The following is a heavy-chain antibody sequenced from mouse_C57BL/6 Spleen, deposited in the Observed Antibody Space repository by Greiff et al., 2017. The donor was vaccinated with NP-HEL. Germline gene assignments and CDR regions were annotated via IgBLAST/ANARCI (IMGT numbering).Heavy chain of an antibody. J-gene: IGHJ3*01. Sequence: VQLQQSGAELVRPGASVKLSCTASGFNIKDDYMHWVKQRPEQGLEWIGWIDPENGDTEYASKFQGKATITADTSSNTAYLQLSSLTSEDTAVYYCTRHYDEGAWFAYWGQGTLVTVSA. D-gene: IGHD2-4*01. CDR2: IDPENGDT. CDR1: GFNIKDDY. CDR3: TRHYDEGAWFAY. V-gene: IGHV14-4*01.